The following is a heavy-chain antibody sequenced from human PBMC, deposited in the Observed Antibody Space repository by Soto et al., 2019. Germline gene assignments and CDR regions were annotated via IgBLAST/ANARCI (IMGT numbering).Heavy chain of an antibody. D-gene: IGHD1-1*01. CDR2: ISGSGVNA. V-gene: IGHV3-20*01. Sequence: EVQLVESGGSVIRPGGSLRLSCAASGFAFQNHGMAWVRQVPGKGLEWVAGISGSGVNAGYADSVNGWFTISRDNGDNALYLEINNLGVEDTALYHWARNPHWQDWYFDLWGRGTLVTVSS. CDR3: ARNPHWQDWYFDL. CDR1: GFAFQNHG. J-gene: IGHJ2*01.